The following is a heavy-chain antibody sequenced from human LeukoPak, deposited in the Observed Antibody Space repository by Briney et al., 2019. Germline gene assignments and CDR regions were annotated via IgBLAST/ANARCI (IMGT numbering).Heavy chain of an antibody. CDR2: IYSGDST. D-gene: IGHD4-23*01. Sequence: GGSLRLSCAASGFTVSSSYMSWVRQAPGKGLEWVSVIYSGDSTYYADSVKGRFTISRDNSKNTLYLQMNSLRAEDTAVYYCAKPYDYGGFDYWGQGTLVTVSS. CDR1: GFTVSSSY. CDR3: AKPYDYGGFDY. J-gene: IGHJ4*02. V-gene: IGHV3-53*01.